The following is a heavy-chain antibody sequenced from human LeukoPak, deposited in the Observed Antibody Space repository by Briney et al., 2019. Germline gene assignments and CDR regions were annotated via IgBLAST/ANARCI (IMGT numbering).Heavy chain of an antibody. D-gene: IGHD3-9*01. V-gene: IGHV1-2*02. Sequence: GASVKVSFKASGYTFTDYYIHWVRPAPGQGLERMGWINPNSGGTNYAQKFQGRVTMTRDTSIATTYMDLSSLISDDTAVYYCARGHDNTGYNYFDYWGQGTLVTVSS. CDR1: GYTFTDYY. J-gene: IGHJ4*02. CDR2: INPNSGGT. CDR3: ARGHDNTGYNYFDY.